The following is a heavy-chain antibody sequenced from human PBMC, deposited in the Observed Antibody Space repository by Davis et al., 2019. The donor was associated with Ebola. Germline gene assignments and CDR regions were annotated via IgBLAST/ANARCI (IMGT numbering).Heavy chain of an antibody. D-gene: IGHD5-18*01. Sequence: PGGSLRLSCAASGFTFSNYWMHWVRQAPGEGLVWVSRIKSDGSFTRYADSVKGRFTISRDNAKNTLYLKMNSLRAEDTAVYYCARAGYSYGLDPWGQGTLVTVSS. CDR2: IKSDGSFT. CDR1: GFTFSNYW. V-gene: IGHV3-74*01. J-gene: IGHJ5*02. CDR3: ARAGYSYGLDP.